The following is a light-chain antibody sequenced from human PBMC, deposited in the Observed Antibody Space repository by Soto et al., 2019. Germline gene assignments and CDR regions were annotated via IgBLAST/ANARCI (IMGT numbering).Light chain of an antibody. J-gene: IGLJ1*01. V-gene: IGLV2-23*01. CDR2: EGT. CDR3: CSYAGSSTPFV. CDR1: SSDVGTYNL. Sequence: QSALTQPASVSGSPGQSITISCTGTSSDVGTYNLVSWYQHHPGKAPKLIFYEGTKRPSGVSNRFSGSKSGNTASLTISGLQAEDEADYFCCSYAGSSTPFVFGTGTKLNVL.